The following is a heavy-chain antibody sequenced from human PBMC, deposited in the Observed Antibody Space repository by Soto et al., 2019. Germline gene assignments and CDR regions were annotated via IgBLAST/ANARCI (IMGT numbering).Heavy chain of an antibody. CDR1: GYTFTSYG. V-gene: IGHV1-18*01. J-gene: IGHJ4*02. Sequence: QVQLEQSGAEVKKPGASVKVSCKASGYTFTSYGISWVRQAPGQGLEWMGWISTYNGNTKYAQKLQGRVTMITDTTTSKVYMELRSMRSDDTAVYYCARDFGGKRSYYDSSAYEYYFDYWGQGTLVTVSS. D-gene: IGHD3-22*01. CDR3: ARDFGGKRSYYDSSAYEYYFDY. CDR2: ISTYNGNT.